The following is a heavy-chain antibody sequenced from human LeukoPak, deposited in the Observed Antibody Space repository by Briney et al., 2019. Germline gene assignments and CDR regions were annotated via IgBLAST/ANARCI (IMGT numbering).Heavy chain of an antibody. V-gene: IGHV1-69*13. Sequence: SVKVSCKASRGTFSSYAISWVRQAPGQGLEWMGGIIPIFGTANYAQKFQGRVTITADESTSTAYMELSSLRSEDTAVYYCARLYYYDSSGYDDDYWGQGTLVTVSS. J-gene: IGHJ4*02. CDR1: RGTFSSYA. D-gene: IGHD3-22*01. CDR3: ARLYYYDSSGYDDDY. CDR2: IIPIFGTA.